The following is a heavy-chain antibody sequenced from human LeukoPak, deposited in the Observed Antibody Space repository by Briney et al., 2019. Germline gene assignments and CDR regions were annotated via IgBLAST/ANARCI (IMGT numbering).Heavy chain of an antibody. V-gene: IGHV3-7*01. CDR1: GFTFSRYW. Sequence: GGPLRLSCAAFGFTFSRYWMSWVRQAPGKRLEWVANIKHDGSEKYYVDSVKGRFTISRDNAKNSLSLQMNSLRVEDTALYYCARESDHSNYPGTFDHWGPGTLVAVSS. CDR3: ARESDHSNYPGTFDH. J-gene: IGHJ4*02. D-gene: IGHD4-11*01. CDR2: IKHDGSEK.